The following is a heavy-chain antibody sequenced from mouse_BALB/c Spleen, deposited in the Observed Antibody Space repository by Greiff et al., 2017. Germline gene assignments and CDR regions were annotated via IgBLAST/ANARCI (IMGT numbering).Heavy chain of an antibody. V-gene: IGHV5-12-2*01. D-gene: IGHD2-14*01. CDR3: ARHGGYEGYFDY. CDR2: ISNGGGST. J-gene: IGHJ2*01. Sequence: EVQRVESGGGLVQPGGSLKLSCAASGFTFSSYTMSWVRQTPEKRLEWVAYISNGGGSTYYPDTVKGRFTISRDNAKNTLYLQMSSLKSEDTAMYYCARHGGYEGYFDYWGQGTTLTVSS. CDR1: GFTFSSYT.